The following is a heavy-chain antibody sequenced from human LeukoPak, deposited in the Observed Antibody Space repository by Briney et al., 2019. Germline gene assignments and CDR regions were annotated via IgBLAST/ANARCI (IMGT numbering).Heavy chain of an antibody. V-gene: IGHV4-34*01. D-gene: IGHD7-27*01. CDR3: ATVALTGWTFDP. CDR2: INHSGST. Sequence: SETLSLTCAVYGGSFSGYYWAWLRQPPGKGLEWIGEINHSGSTTYNPSLKSRVTISVDTSKNQFSLKLSSVIAADTAIYYCATVALTGWTFDPWGQGTLVTVSS. CDR1: GGSFSGYY. J-gene: IGHJ5*02.